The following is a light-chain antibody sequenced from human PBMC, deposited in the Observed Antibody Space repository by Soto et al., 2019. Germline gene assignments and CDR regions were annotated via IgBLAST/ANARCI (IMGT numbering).Light chain of an antibody. CDR1: SSNIGSNY. V-gene: IGLV1-47*02. CDR3: AAWDDSLRGYV. Sequence: QLVLTQPPSASGTPGQRVTISCSGSSSNIGSNYVYWYQQLLGTAPKLLIYSHNQRPSGVPDRFSGSKSGTSASLAISGLRSDDEADYYCAAWDDSLRGYVFGTGTKVTVL. J-gene: IGLJ1*01. CDR2: SHN.